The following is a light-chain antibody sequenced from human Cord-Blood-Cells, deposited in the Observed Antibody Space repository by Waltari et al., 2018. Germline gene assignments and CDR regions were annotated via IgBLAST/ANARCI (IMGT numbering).Light chain of an antibody. CDR2: GAS. J-gene: IGKJ1*01. Sequence: EIVFTQSPGTLSLSPGERATLSCRASQSVSSSYLAWYQQKPGQAPRLLIYGASIRATGIPDRFSGSGSGTDFTLTISRLEPEDFAVYYCQQYGSSPLTFGQGTKVEIK. CDR1: QSVSSSY. V-gene: IGKV3-20*01. CDR3: QQYGSSPLT.